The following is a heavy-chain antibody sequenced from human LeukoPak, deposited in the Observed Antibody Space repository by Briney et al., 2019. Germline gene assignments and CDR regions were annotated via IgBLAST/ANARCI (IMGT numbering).Heavy chain of an antibody. J-gene: IGHJ4*02. CDR1: GYTFTNYA. Sequence: ASVKVSCKASGYTFTNYAMHWVRQAPGQRLEWMGCINAANGDTKYSQKFQGRVTITRDTSASTAYVEMSSLRSEDTAVYFCAREIDRDDYNRFFDYWGQGTLVTVSS. CDR3: AREIDRDDYNRFFDY. CDR2: INAANGDT. V-gene: IGHV1-3*01. D-gene: IGHD5-24*01.